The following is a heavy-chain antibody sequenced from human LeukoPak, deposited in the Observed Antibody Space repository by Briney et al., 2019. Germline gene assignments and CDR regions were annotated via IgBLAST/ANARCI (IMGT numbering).Heavy chain of an antibody. CDR3: AREVLVTIFGVVTPLYYMDV. J-gene: IGHJ6*03. V-gene: IGHV4-61*02. CDR1: GGSIDSGGYH. Sequence: SETLSLTCTVSGGSIDSGGYHWSWIRQPAGKGLEWIGRIYTSGSTNYNPSLKSRVTISVDTSKNQFSLKLSSVTAADTAVYYCAREVLVTIFGVVTPLYYMDVWGKGTTVTVSS. CDR2: IYTSGST. D-gene: IGHD3-3*01.